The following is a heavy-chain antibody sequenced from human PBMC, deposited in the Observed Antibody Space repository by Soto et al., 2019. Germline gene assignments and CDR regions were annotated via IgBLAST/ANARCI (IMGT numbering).Heavy chain of an antibody. V-gene: IGHV1-18*01. CDR2: ISAYNGNT. Sequence: GASVKVSCKASGYTFTSYGISWVRQAPGQGLEWMGWISAYNGNTNCAQKLQGRVTMTTDTSTGTAYMELRSLRSDDTAVYYCARVEYYYDSSGYYLGPDAFDIWGQGTMVTVSS. CDR1: GYTFTSYG. D-gene: IGHD3-22*01. J-gene: IGHJ3*02. CDR3: ARVEYYYDSSGYYLGPDAFDI.